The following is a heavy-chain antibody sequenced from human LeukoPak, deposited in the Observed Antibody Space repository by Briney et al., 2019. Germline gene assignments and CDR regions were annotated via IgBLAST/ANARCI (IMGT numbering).Heavy chain of an antibody. CDR2: IIPIFGTA. D-gene: IGHD3-10*01. CDR1: RGTFSSYA. J-gene: IGHJ4*02. Sequence: ASVKVSCKASRGTFSSYAINWVRQAPGQGLEWMGGIIPIFGTANYAQKFQGRVTMTRNTSISTAYMELSSLRSEDTAVYYCARGRSYGSGSYYKDYWGQGTLVTVSS. V-gene: IGHV1-69*05. CDR3: ARGRSYGSGSYYKDY.